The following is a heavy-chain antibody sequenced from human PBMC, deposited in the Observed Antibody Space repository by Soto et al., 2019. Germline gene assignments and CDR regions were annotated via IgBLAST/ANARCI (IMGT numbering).Heavy chain of an antibody. CDR2: IYYSGST. CDR1: GGSISSSSYY. Sequence: QLQLQESGPGLVKPSETLSLTCTVSGGSISSSSYYWGWIRQPPGKGLEWIGSIYYSGSTYYNPSLKSRVTISVDTSKNQFSLKLSSVTAADTAVYYCATRGIAVALGDYWGQGTLVTVSS. V-gene: IGHV4-39*01. CDR3: ATRGIAVALGDY. J-gene: IGHJ4*02. D-gene: IGHD6-19*01.